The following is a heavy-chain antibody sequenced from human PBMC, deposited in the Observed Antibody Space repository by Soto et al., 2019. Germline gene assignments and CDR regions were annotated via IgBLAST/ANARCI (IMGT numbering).Heavy chain of an antibody. CDR1: GGTFSSYA. CDR3: ARDRSPNGPYYFDY. CDR2: IILIFVTA. V-gene: IGHV1-69*01. J-gene: IGHJ4*02. Sequence: QVQLVQSGAEVKKPGSSVKVSCKASGGTFSSYAISWVRQAPGQGLKWMGGIILIFVTANYVQKFQGRVTITADESTSTAYMELSSLRSEDTAVYYCARDRSPNGPYYFDYWGQGTLVTVSS.